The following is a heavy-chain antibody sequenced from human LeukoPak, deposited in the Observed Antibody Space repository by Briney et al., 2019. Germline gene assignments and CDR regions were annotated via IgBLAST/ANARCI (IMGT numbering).Heavy chain of an antibody. CDR2: ISYDGSNK. V-gene: IGHV3-30*19. CDR3: ARGHIVVPDY. J-gene: IGHJ4*02. D-gene: IGHD2-15*01. CDR1: GFTFSSYG. Sequence: GRSLRLSCAASGFTFSSYGMHWVRQAPGKGLEWVAVISYDGSNKYYADSVKGRFTISRDNSKNTLYLQMNSLRAEDTAVYYCARGHIVVPDYWGQGTLVTVSS.